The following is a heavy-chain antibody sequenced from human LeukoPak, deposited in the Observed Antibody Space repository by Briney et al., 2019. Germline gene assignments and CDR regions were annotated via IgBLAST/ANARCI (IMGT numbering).Heavy chain of an antibody. D-gene: IGHD3-16*01. V-gene: IGHV1-46*01. CDR1: GYTFTSYY. Sequence: ASVKVSCKASGYTFTSYYMHWVRQAPGQGLEWMGIINPSGGSTNYAQKFQGRVTMTRDMSTRTAYMELSSLRSEDTAVYYCXXXXDSRDPPHFDYWGQGTLVTVSS. CDR3: XXXXDSRDPPHFDY. CDR2: INPSGGST. J-gene: IGHJ4*02.